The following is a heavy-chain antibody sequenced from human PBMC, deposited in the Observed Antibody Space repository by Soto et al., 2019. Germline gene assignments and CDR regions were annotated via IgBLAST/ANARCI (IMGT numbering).Heavy chain of an antibody. D-gene: IGHD6-13*01. CDR3: ARVRGRDCAMQQMVTYYYSGMDV. CDR1: GFTFSFYW. V-gene: IGHV3-7*01. Sequence: GGTLRLTCAASGFTFSFYWMSWVRQPPGKGLEWVANINQDGSGTYYVDSVKGRFTISRDDAKNSLYLQMNSLGAEDTAVYYCARVRGRDCAMQQMVTYYYSGMDVWGQGTTATVSS. J-gene: IGHJ6*02. CDR2: INQDGSGT.